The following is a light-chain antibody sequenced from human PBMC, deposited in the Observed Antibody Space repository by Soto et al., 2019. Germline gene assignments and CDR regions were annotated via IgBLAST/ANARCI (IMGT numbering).Light chain of an antibody. CDR1: QDIKKF. CDR2: AAS. J-gene: IGKJ1*01. V-gene: IGKV1-27*01. CDR3: QKYDRAPAA. Sequence: DIQVTQSPSSLSASPGDRITITCRASQDIKKFLAWYQQKPGKVPHLLIYAASTLRPGVPSRFSGNASGTDFTLTIASLQPEDDATYYCQKYDRAPAAFGQGTKVDVK.